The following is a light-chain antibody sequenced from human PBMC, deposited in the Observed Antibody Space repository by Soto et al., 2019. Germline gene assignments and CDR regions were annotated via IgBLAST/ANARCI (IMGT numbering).Light chain of an antibody. CDR1: QSVTRNS. V-gene: IGKV3-20*01. CDR2: DAS. J-gene: IGKJ1*01. Sequence: EIVLTQSPGTLSLSPGERATLSCRPSQSVTRNSVAWYQQRPGQAPRLLIYDASTRATGIPDRFSGSGSGTDFTLTISRLEPEDFAVYYCQQYGSSPRTFGQGTKVDIK. CDR3: QQYGSSPRT.